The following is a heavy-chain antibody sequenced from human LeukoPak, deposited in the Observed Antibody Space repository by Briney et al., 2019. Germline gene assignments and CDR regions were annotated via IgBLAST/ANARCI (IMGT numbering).Heavy chain of an antibody. J-gene: IGHJ5*02. CDR1: GYTFTSYG. CDR2: ISAYNGNT. D-gene: IGHD3-3*01. CDR3: ARVPSITIFGVVVYWFDP. V-gene: IGHV1-18*01. Sequence: ASVKVSCKASGYTFTSYGISWVRQAPGQGLEWMGWISAYNGNTNYAQKLQGRVTMTTDTSTSTAYMELRSLRSDDTAVYYCARVPSITIFGVVVYWFDPWGQGTLVTDSS.